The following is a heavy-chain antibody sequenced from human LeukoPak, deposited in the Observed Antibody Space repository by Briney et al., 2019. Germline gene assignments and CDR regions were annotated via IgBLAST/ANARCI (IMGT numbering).Heavy chain of an antibody. V-gene: IGHV3-7*03. Sequence: SGGSLRLSCAASGFTFSRYWMTWVRQAPGKGLEWVASINEGGSGKHYVDSVKGRFTISRDNAQKSVYLEMNSLRAEDTAVYYCARAVTSTEGYWGQGTLVTVSS. CDR2: INEGGSGK. CDR1: GFTFSRYW. J-gene: IGHJ4*02. CDR3: ARAVTSTEGY. D-gene: IGHD4-17*01.